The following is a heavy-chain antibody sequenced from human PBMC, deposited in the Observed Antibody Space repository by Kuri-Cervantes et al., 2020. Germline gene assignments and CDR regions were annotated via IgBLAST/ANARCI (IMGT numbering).Heavy chain of an antibody. V-gene: IGHV1-18*01. J-gene: IGHJ5*02. Sequence: ASVKVSCKASGYTFTSYAMHWVRQAPGQRLEWMGWISAYNGNTNYAQKLQGRVTMTTDTSTSTAYMELSRLRSDDTAVYYCAKSTGRVDWFDPWGQGTLVTVSS. CDR3: AKSTGRVDWFDP. CDR1: GYTFTSYA. D-gene: IGHD1-1*01. CDR2: ISAYNGNT.